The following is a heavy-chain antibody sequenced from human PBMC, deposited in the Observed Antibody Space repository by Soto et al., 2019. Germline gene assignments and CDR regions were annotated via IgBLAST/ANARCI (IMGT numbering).Heavy chain of an antibody. CDR1: GFAFSNYA. Sequence: GGSLRLSCAASGFAFSNYAMSWVRQAPGKGLEWVSAVTGNGDTTFYADSVKGRFTISRDNSKNTLYMQMNNLRAEDTAVYYCARDAGGRSWSQGYFDYWGQGTLVTVSS. J-gene: IGHJ4*02. CDR2: VTGNGDTT. D-gene: IGHD6-13*01. CDR3: ARDAGGRSWSQGYFDY. V-gene: IGHV3-23*01.